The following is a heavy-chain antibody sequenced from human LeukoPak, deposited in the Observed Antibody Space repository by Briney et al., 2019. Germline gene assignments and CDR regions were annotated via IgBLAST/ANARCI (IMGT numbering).Heavy chain of an antibody. CDR3: ATTPGIAAADPDY. V-gene: IGHV4-4*08. J-gene: IGHJ4*02. CDR2: IYHSGNT. CDR1: GGSMSSYY. D-gene: IGHD6-13*01. Sequence: PSETLSLTCSVSGGSMSSYYWSWIRQSPGKGLEWIGYIYHSGNTDYNPSLKSRVTISVDTSKNQFSLKLSSVTAADTAVYYCATTPGIAAADPDYWGQGTLVTVSS.